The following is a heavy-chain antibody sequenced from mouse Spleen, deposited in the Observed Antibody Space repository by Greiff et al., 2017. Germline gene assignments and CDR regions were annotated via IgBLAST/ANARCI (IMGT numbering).Heavy chain of an antibody. Sequence: QVQLQQPGAELVRPGSSVKLSCKASGYTFTSYWMHWVKQRPIQGLEWIGNIDPSDSETHYNQKFKDKATLTVDKSSSTAYMQLSSLTSEDSAVYYCARRGYDYAFAYWGQGTLVTVSA. CDR3: ARRGYDYAFAY. V-gene: IGHV1-52*01. CDR2: IDPSDSET. CDR1: GYTFTSYW. D-gene: IGHD2-4*01. J-gene: IGHJ3*01.